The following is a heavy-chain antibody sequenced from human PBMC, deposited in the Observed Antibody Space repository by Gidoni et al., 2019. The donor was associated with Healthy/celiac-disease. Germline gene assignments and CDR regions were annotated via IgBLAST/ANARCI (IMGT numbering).Heavy chain of an antibody. D-gene: IGHD3-9*01. J-gene: IGHJ6*02. CDR3: ARGVRYFDWNPPTSGMDV. Sequence: QVQLVESGGGLVKPGGSLRLSCAASGFTFSDYSMSWIRQAPGKGLEGVSYMSSSGSTIYYADSVKGRFTISRDNAKNSLYLQMNSLRAEDTAVYYCARGVRYFDWNPPTSGMDVWGQGTTVTVSS. CDR1: GFTFSDYS. V-gene: IGHV3-11*01. CDR2: MSSSGSTI.